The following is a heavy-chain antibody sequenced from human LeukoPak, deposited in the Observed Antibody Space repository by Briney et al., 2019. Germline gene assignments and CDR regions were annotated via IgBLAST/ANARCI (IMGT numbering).Heavy chain of an antibody. CDR2: IRSKAYGETA. J-gene: IGHJ4*02. CDR1: GFTFGDYA. Sequence: GRSLRLSCTASGFTFGDYAMSWIRQAPGKGLEWVGFIRSKAYGETADYAASVKGRFTISGDDSKAIAYLQMNSLKTEDTAVYHCTRDRGAYNLYDYWGQGTLVTVSS. D-gene: IGHD1-1*01. CDR3: TRDRGAYNLYDY. V-gene: IGHV3-49*03.